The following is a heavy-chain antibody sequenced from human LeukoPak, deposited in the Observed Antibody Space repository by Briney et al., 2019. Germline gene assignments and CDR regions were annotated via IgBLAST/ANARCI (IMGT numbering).Heavy chain of an antibody. CDR2: LSRDGRYR. V-gene: IGHV3-64*02. CDR1: GFSFISYT. Sequence: PGGSLRLSCAGTGFSFISYTLQWVRQAPGKGLEYVSSLSRDGRYRYYADSVKGRFTISRDNSKNTTYLQMGSLRPEDKAVYYCRGVGATKDYWGQGTLVTVSS. CDR3: RGVGATKDY. D-gene: IGHD1-26*01. J-gene: IGHJ4*02.